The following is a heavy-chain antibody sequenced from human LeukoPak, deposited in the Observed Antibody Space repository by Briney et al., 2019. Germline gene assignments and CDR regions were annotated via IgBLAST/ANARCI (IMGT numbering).Heavy chain of an antibody. D-gene: IGHD3-16*02. V-gene: IGHV3-30-3*01. Sequence: GGSLRLSCAASGFTSSSYAMHWVRQTPGKGLEWVAVISYDGSNKYYADSVKGRFTISRDNSKNTLYLQMNSLRAEDTAVYYCARDLQPPSYDYVWGSYRAGDYWGQGTLVTVSS. J-gene: IGHJ4*02. CDR1: GFTSSSYA. CDR3: ARDLQPPSYDYVWGSYRAGDY. CDR2: ISYDGSNK.